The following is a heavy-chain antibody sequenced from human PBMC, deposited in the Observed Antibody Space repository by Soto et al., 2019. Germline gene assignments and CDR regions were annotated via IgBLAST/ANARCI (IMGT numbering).Heavy chain of an antibody. J-gene: IGHJ3*02. D-gene: IGHD3-3*01. V-gene: IGHV1-18*01. Sequence: ASVKVSCKASGYTFTSYGISWVRQAPGQGLEWMGWISAYNGNTNYAQKLQGRVTMTTDTSTSTAYMELRSLRSDDTAVYYCARVFTIFGVVISPDAFDIWGQGTMVTVSS. CDR1: GYTFTSYG. CDR2: ISAYNGNT. CDR3: ARVFTIFGVVISPDAFDI.